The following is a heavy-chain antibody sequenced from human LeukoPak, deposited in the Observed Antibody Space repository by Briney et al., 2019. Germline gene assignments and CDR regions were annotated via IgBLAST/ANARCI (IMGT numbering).Heavy chain of an antibody. J-gene: IGHJ3*02. D-gene: IGHD1-26*01. CDR3: AKVGGSYALVDAFDI. CDR2: ISWNSGSI. Sequence: PGGSLRLSCAASGFTFDDYAMHWVRQAPGKGLEWVSGISWNSGSIGYADSAKGRFTISRDNAKNSLYLQMNSLRAEDTALYYCAKVGGSYALVDAFDIWGQGTMVTVSS. CDR1: GFTFDDYA. V-gene: IGHV3-9*01.